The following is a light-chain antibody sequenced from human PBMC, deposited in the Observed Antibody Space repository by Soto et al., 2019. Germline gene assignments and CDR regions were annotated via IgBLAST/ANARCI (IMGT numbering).Light chain of an antibody. CDR3: TTYTATNTRVV. J-gene: IGLJ2*01. V-gene: IGLV2-14*01. CDR2: DVR. Sequence: QSALAQPASVTGSLGQSIAISCTGTSGDIGVYNYVSWYQQHPGKAPKLLLFDVRNRPSGVSDRFSGSKSGNTASLSISGLQAEDEADYYCTTYTATNTRVVFGGGTKLTVL. CDR1: SGDIGVYNY.